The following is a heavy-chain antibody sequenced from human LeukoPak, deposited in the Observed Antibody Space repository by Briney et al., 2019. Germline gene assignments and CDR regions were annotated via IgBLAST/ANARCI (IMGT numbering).Heavy chain of an antibody. J-gene: IGHJ4*02. Sequence: PGGSLRLSCSASGFTFSSYAMHWVRQAPGKGLEYVSSITSNGDTTYYTDSVKGRFTISRDNSKNTLYLQMSSLRAEDTAFYYCLKDRLGTGDYWGQGTLVSVSS. D-gene: IGHD7-27*01. V-gene: IGHV3-64D*06. CDR3: LKDRLGTGDY. CDR1: GFTFSSYA. CDR2: ITSNGDTT.